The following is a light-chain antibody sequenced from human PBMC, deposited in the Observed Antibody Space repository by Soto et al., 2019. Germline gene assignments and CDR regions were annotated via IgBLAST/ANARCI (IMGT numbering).Light chain of an antibody. CDR1: QDITNY. Sequence: DIQLTQSPSFLSASVGDRVTISCRASQDITNYLAWYLQKPGKAPKILIYGASTLQSGVPSRFSGSGSGTEFTLTVSRLQPEDFATYYCQQLNAYPHSFGGGTKVDIK. J-gene: IGKJ4*01. V-gene: IGKV1-9*01. CDR2: GAS. CDR3: QQLNAYPHS.